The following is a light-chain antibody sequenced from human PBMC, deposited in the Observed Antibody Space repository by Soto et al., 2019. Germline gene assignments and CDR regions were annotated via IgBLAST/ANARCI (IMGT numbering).Light chain of an antibody. CDR1: QSVSSSY. CDR3: QQYGSSPIL. CDR2: GAS. V-gene: IGKV3-20*01. Sequence: EIVLTQSPGTLSLSPGERATLSCRASQSVSSSYLAWYQQKPGQAPRLLIYGASSRATGIPDRFSGSGSGTEFTLTISRLEPEDFAVYYCQQYGSSPILFGQGTKVEIK. J-gene: IGKJ1*01.